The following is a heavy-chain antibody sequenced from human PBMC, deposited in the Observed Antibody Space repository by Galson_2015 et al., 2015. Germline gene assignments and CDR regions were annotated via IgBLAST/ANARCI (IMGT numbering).Heavy chain of an antibody. CDR2: ISSSSSYI. CDR1: GFTFSSYR. Sequence: SLRLSCAASGFTFSSYRMNWVRQAPGKGLEWVSSISSSSSYIYYADSVKGRFTISRDNAKNSLYLQMNSLRAEDTAVYYCARDISSSWPLISWGQGTLVTVSS. CDR3: ARDISSSWPLIS. V-gene: IGHV3-21*01. D-gene: IGHD6-13*01. J-gene: IGHJ5*02.